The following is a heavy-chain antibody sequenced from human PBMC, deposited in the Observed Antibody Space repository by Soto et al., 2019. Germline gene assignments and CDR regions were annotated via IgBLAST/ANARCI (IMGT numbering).Heavy chain of an antibody. V-gene: IGHV4-59*01. CDR2: IYYSGST. J-gene: IGHJ4*02. Sequence: SETLSLTCTVSGGSISSYYWSWIRQPPGKGLEWIGYIYYSGSTNYNPSLKSRVTISVDTSKNQFSLKLSSVTAADTAVYYCARSLYYYDSSGYSFDYWGQGTMVTVYS. CDR1: GGSISSYY. CDR3: ARSLYYYDSSGYSFDY. D-gene: IGHD3-22*01.